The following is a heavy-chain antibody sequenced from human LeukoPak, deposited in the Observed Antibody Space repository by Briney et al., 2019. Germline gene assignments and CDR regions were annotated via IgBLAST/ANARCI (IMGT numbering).Heavy chain of an antibody. V-gene: IGHV4-39*01. J-gene: IGHJ4*02. D-gene: IGHD3-22*01. Sequence: AETLCLTCTVSGGSISSNSYYWGWIRQPPGKGLEWIGSIYYSGSTYYNPSLKSRVSISVDTSKNQFSLKLSSVTAADTAVYYCARKYYYDSSGYSVDYWGQGTLVSVSS. CDR3: ARKYYYDSSGYSVDY. CDR1: GGSISSNSYY. CDR2: IYYSGST.